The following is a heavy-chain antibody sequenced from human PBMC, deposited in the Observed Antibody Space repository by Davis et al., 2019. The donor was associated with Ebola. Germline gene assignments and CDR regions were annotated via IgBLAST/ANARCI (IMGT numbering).Heavy chain of an antibody. V-gene: IGHV4-39*01. Sequence: GSLRLSCTVSAGSISNSDCNYSGWLRQPPGKGLEWIGSIYYSGSTYYKPSLKSRVTISVDTSKNQFSLKLSSVAAADTALYYCARLISTYSSTWWDYWGQGTLVTVSS. CDR2: IYYSGST. J-gene: IGHJ4*02. CDR3: ARLISTYSSTWWDY. CDR1: AGSISNSDCNY. D-gene: IGHD6-13*01.